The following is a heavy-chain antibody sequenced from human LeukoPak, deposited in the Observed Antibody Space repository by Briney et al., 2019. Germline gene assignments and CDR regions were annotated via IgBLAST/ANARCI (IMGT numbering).Heavy chain of an antibody. CDR1: GYTFTSYG. J-gene: IGHJ4*02. CDR2: ISAYNGNT. V-gene: IGHV1-18*01. CDR3: GSTVTTGRVPDY. Sequence: ASVKVSCKASGYTFTSYGISWVRQAPGQGLEWVRWISAYNGNTNYAQKLQGRVTMTTDTSTSTAYMELRSLRSDDTAVYYCGSTVTTGRVPDYWGQGTLVTVSS. D-gene: IGHD4-17*01.